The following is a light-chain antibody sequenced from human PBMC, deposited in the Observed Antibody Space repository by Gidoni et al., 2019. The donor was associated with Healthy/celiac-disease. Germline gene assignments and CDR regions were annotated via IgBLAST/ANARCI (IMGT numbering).Light chain of an antibody. V-gene: IGKV3-15*01. J-gene: IGKJ2*01. CDR1: QSVSSN. CDR3: QQYNNLYT. CDR2: GAS. Sequence: EIVMTQSPATLSVSQGESATLSCRASQSVSSNLAWYQKTPGQAPRLLIYGASTRATGIPARFSGSGSGTEFTLTISSLQSEDFAVYYCQQYNNLYTFGQGTKLEI.